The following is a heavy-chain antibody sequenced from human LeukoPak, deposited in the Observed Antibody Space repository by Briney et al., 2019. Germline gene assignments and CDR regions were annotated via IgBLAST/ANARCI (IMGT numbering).Heavy chain of an antibody. D-gene: IGHD2-21*02. CDR3: ARGDVVRGVSWFDS. CDR1: GYTFTSYW. J-gene: IGHJ5*01. Sequence: NPGESLEISCQGFGYTFTSYWIGWVRQMPVKGLEWMGSIYPGDSDTKYSPSFQGQVTISVDKFTNTAYLQWKSLKASDTAMYYCARGDVVRGVSWFDSWGQGALVTVSS. V-gene: IGHV5-51*01. CDR2: IYPGDSDT.